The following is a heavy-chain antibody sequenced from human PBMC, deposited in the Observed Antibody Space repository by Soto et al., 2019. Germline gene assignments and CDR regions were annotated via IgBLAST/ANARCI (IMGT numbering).Heavy chain of an antibody. CDR3: ARLCTTSCYGRFDP. Sequence: TSETLSLTCTVSGGSISSADYYGSWIRQPPGKGLEWIGYIYYSGSTYYNPSLKSRVTIPIDASKNQFSLKLSSVTAADTAVYYCARLCTTSCYGRFDPWGQGTLVTVSS. CDR1: GGSISSADYY. D-gene: IGHD2-2*01. V-gene: IGHV4-30-4*01. J-gene: IGHJ5*02. CDR2: IYYSGST.